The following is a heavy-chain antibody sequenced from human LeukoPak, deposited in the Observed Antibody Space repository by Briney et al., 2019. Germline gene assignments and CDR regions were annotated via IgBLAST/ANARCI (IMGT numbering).Heavy chain of an antibody. CDR2: INPNSGGT. CDR1: GYTFTGYY. Sequence: ASVKVSCKASGYTFTGYYMHWVRQAPGQGLEWMGWINPNSGGTNYAQKFQGWVTMTRDTSISTAYMELSRLRSDDTAVYYCARVRYYDSKARGAFDIWGQGTMVTVSS. CDR3: ARVRYYDSKARGAFDI. J-gene: IGHJ3*02. V-gene: IGHV1-2*04. D-gene: IGHD3-22*01.